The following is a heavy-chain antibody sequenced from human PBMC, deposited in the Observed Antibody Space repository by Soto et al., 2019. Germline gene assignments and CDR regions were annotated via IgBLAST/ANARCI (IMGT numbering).Heavy chain of an antibody. CDR1: GYTFISYA. J-gene: IGHJ4*02. CDR2: INAGNGDT. D-gene: IGHD2-15*01. Sequence: QVQLVQSGAEVKKPGASVKVSCKASGYTFISYAMHWVRQAPGHSLEWMGWINAGNGDTRYSQTFQGRVSFTRDTSSSTAYMELSSLTSEDTAIYYWAAGGGGSRYWGPGTLVTVSS. V-gene: IGHV1-3*01. CDR3: AAGGGGSRY.